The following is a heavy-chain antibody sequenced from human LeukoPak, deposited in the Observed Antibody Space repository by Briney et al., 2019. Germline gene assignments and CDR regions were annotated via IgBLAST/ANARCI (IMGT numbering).Heavy chain of an antibody. J-gene: IGHJ5*02. CDR3: YNWFDP. CDR1: GGSISSSNW. Sequence: SETLSLTCAVSGGSISSSNWWSWVRQPPGKGLEWIGEIYHSGSTNYNPSLKSRVTISVDTSKNQFSLKLSSYCAGGGYGDSLYNWFDPWGQGTLVTVSS. V-gene: IGHV4-4*02. CDR2: IYHSGST. D-gene: IGHD4-17*01.